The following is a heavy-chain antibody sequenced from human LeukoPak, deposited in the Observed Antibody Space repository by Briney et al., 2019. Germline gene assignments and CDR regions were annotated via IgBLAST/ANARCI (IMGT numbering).Heavy chain of an antibody. CDR3: ARDAAAATHYYYYMGV. CDR1: GGSISSGTYY. J-gene: IGHJ6*03. CDR2: MYTSGST. V-gene: IGHV4-61*02. Sequence: PSETLSLTCTVSGGSISSGTYYWSWIRQPAGKGLEWIGRMYTSGSTNYNPYLKSRVTISVDTSKNQSSLKLTSVTAADTAVYYCARDAAAATHYYYYMGVWGKGTTVTVSS. D-gene: IGHD2-2*01.